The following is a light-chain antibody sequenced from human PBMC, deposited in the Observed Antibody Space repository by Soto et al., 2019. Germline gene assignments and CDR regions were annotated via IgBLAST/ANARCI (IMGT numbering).Light chain of an antibody. J-gene: IGKJ1*01. CDR1: QSVSSN. Sequence: EIVMTQSPATLSVSPGERATLSCRASQSVSSNLAWYQQKPGQAPRLLIYGASTRATGIPARFSGSGSGTEFTLTITSLPSEDFAVYYCQQYNNFWTFGQGTEVEIK. CDR3: QQYNNFWT. V-gene: IGKV3D-15*01. CDR2: GAS.